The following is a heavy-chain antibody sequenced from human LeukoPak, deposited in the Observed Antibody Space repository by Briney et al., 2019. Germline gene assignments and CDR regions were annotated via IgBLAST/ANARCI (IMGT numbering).Heavy chain of an antibody. CDR2: INSDGSST. J-gene: IGHJ3*02. Sequence: PGGSLRLSCAASGFTFSSYWMHWVRRVPGKGPVWVSRINSDGSSTSYADSVKGRFTISRDNAKNTLYVQMNSLRAEDTAVYYCSTGSGHAFDIWDRGTMVTVSS. CDR1: GFTFSSYW. V-gene: IGHV3-74*01. CDR3: STGSGHAFDI. D-gene: IGHD3-10*01.